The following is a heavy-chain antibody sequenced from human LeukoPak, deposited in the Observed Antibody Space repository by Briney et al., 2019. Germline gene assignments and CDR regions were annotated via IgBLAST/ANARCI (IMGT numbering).Heavy chain of an antibody. CDR1: RYTFTSYD. J-gene: IGHJ4*02. Sequence: ASVKVSCKASRYTFTSYDINWVRQATGQGLEWMGWMNPNSGNTGYAQKFQGRVTITRNTSISTAYMELSSLRSEDTAVYYCARGPLAPRTYYYDSSGPRRYYFDYWGQGTLVTVSS. V-gene: IGHV1-8*03. CDR3: ARGPLAPRTYYYDSSGPRRYYFDY. D-gene: IGHD3-22*01. CDR2: MNPNSGNT.